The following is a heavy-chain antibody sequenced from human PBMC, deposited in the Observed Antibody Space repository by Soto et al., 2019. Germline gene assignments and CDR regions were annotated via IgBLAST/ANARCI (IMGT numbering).Heavy chain of an antibody. D-gene: IGHD3-22*01. V-gene: IGHV4-39*01. J-gene: IGHJ4*02. CDR2: IYSLGNT. CDR1: GGSISSSSYY. Sequence: QMQLQESGPGLVKPSETLSLTCTVSGGSISSSSYYWGWIRQPPGQGLEWLGTIYSLGNTYYNPSLKLRVTISVDKSKSQLFLKLSSVTAPDTAVYYCARQIYDSSGYYYAYWGQGTLVTVSS. CDR3: ARQIYDSSGYYYAY.